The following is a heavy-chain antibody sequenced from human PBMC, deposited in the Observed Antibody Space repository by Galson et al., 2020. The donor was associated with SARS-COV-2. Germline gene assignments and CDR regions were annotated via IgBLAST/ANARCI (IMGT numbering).Heavy chain of an antibody. CDR2: IYYSGST. Sequence: SQTLSLTCTVSGGSISSGDYYWSWIRQPPGKGLEWIGYIYYSGSTYYNPSLKSRVTISVDTSKNQFSLKLSSVTAADTAVYYCARDPVGDRGFTVTTEDDWGQGTLVTVSS. CDR3: ARDPVGDRGFTVTTEDD. CDR1: GGSISSGDYY. D-gene: IGHD4-17*01. J-gene: IGHJ4*02. V-gene: IGHV4-30-4*01.